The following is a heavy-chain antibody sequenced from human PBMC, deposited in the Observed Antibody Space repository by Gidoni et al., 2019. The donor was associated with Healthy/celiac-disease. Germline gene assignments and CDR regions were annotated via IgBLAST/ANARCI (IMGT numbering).Heavy chain of an antibody. D-gene: IGHD3-3*01. Sequence: QVQLVQSGAEVKKPGSSVKVSCKASGGTFSSSAISWVRQAPGQGLEWLGGIIPIFGTANDAQKCQGRVTITADESTSTAYMELSSLRSEDTAVYYCAKREYYDFWSGYTYYYYGMDVWGQGTTVTVSS. J-gene: IGHJ6*02. CDR3: AKREYYDFWSGYTYYYYGMDV. CDR2: IIPIFGTA. V-gene: IGHV1-69*01. CDR1: GGTFSSSA.